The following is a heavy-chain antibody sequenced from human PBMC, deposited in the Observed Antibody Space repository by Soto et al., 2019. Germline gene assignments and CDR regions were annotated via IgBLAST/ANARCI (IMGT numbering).Heavy chain of an antibody. J-gene: IGHJ3*02. D-gene: IGHD2-21*01. Sequence: SETLSLTCTVSGGSISSGDYYWSWIRQPPGKGLEWIGYIHYSGSTYYNPSLKSRVTISVDTSKNQFSLPLGSVAAADTAVYYCARAGVWLREMFNAFDIWGQGTMVTVSS. V-gene: IGHV4-30-4*01. CDR1: GGSISSGDYY. CDR3: ARAGVWLREMFNAFDI. CDR2: IHYSGST.